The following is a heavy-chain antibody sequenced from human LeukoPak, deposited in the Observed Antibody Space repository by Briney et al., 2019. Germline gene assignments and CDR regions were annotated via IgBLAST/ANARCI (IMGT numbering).Heavy chain of an antibody. CDR3: AAVVDYDFWSGYYNFDY. J-gene: IGHJ4*02. D-gene: IGHD3-3*01. CDR1: GFTFTSSA. Sequence: SVKVSCKASGFTFTSSAMQWVRQARGRRLEWIGWIVVGSGNTNYAQKFQERVTITRDMSTSTAYMELSSLRSEDTAVYYCAAVVDYDFWSGYYNFDYWGQGTLVTVSS. CDR2: IVVGSGNT. V-gene: IGHV1-58*02.